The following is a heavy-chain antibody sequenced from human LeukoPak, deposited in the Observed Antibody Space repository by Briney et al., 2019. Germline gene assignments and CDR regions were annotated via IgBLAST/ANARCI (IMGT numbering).Heavy chain of an antibody. V-gene: IGHV4-39*07. D-gene: IGHD3-22*01. Sequence: SETLSLTCTVSGGSISSSSYYWGWIRQPPGKGLEWIGSIYYSGSTNYNPSLKSRVTISVDTSENQFSLKLSSVTAADTAVYYCARPLRGDSSGYILWGQGTLVTVSS. CDR1: GGSISSSSYY. CDR3: ARPLRGDSSGYIL. CDR2: IYYSGST. J-gene: IGHJ4*02.